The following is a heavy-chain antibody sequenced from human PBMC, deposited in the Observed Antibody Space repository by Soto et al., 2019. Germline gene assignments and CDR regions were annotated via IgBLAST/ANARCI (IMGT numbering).Heavy chain of an antibody. CDR2: ISYDGSNK. CDR3: AKETYYDFLALEIYYYYGMDV. J-gene: IGHJ6*02. D-gene: IGHD3-3*01. CDR1: GFTFSSYG. Sequence: GGSLRLSCAASGFTFSSYGMHWVRQAPGKGLEWVAVISYDGSNKYYADSVKGRFTISRDNSKNTLYLQMNSLRAEDTAVYYCAKETYYDFLALEIYYYYGMDVWGQGTTVTVSS. V-gene: IGHV3-30*18.